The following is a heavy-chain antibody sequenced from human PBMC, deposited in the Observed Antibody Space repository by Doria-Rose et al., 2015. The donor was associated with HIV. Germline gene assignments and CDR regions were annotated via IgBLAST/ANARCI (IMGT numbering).Heavy chain of an antibody. CDR2: IFSDDER. J-gene: IGHJ4*02. V-gene: IGHV2-26*01. CDR1: GVSLSSPGMG. D-gene: IGHD6-13*01. CDR3: ARIKSSRWYHKYYFDF. Sequence: SGPVLVKPTETLTLTCTVSGVSLSSPGMGVSWIRQPPGKAPEWLANIFSDDERIYKTSLKSRLTISRGTSKSQVVLTMTDMDPVDTATYYCARIKSSRWYHKYYFDFWGQGTLVIVSA.